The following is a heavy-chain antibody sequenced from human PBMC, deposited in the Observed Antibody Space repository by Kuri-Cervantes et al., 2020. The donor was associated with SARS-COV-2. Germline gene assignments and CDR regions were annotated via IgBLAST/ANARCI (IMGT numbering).Heavy chain of an antibody. J-gene: IGHJ6*02. D-gene: IGHD2-15*01. Sequence: SSVKVSRKASGGTFSSYAISWVRQAPGQGLEWMGGIIPIFGTANYAQKFQGRVTITADESTSTAYMELSSLRSEGTAVYYCARSDCSGGICYIFNYYYYGMDVWGQGTTVTVSS. CDR1: GGTFSSYA. CDR2: IIPIFGTA. V-gene: IGHV1-69*13. CDR3: ARSDCSGGICYIFNYYYYGMDV.